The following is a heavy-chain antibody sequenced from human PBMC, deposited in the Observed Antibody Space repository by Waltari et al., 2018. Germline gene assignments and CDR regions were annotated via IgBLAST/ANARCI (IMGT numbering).Heavy chain of an antibody. CDR2: VDNTGSTQ. V-gene: IGHV3-74*01. J-gene: IGHJ2*01. CDR1: GFTLSKHW. Sequence: EQLVQSGGGLVRPGGSLELSCEGSGFTLSKHWMHWVRQAPGKGLEWVSRVDNTGSTQDYADSVKGRFTMSRNNAANAIYLRMNSLRDEDTAIYFCARDYWYFDLWGHGTLVSVSS. CDR3: ARDYWYFDL.